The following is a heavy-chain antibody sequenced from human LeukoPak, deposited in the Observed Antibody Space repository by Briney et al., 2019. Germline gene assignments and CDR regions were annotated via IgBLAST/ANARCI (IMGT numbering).Heavy chain of an antibody. CDR2: IKQDGSEQ. J-gene: IGHJ4*02. CDR1: GFTFSDFW. D-gene: IGHD3-22*01. Sequence: GGSLRLSCAASGFTFSDFWMSWVRQAPGKGLEWVANIKQDGSEQYYVDSVKGRFTISRDNARNSLYLQMNSLRAEDTAVYYCARVYYYDTSGYYPDLFDFWGQGTLVTVSS. V-gene: IGHV3-7*01. CDR3: ARVYYYDTSGYYPDLFDF.